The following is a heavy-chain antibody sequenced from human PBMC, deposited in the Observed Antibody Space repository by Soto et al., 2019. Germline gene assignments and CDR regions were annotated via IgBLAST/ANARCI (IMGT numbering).Heavy chain of an antibody. J-gene: IGHJ3*02. CDR3: ARGRFLEWSDASDI. Sequence: GASVKVSCKASGYTFTGYYMHWVRQAPGQGLEWMGWINPNSGGTNYAQKFQGWVTMTRDTSISTAYMELSRLRSDDTAVYYCARGRFLEWSDASDIWGQGTMVTVSS. CDR1: GYTFTGYY. D-gene: IGHD3-3*01. V-gene: IGHV1-2*04. CDR2: INPNSGGT.